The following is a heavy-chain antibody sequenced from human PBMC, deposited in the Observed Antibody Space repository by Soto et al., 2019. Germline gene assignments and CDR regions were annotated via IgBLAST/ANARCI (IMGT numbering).Heavy chain of an antibody. V-gene: IGHV4-30-4*01. D-gene: IGHD3-10*01. Sequence: QVQLQESGPGLVKPSQTLSLTSTVSGGSISGGDYYWSWIRQPPGKGLEWIGYIYYSGSTYYNPSLKSRVTISVDTSKNKFSLKLSSVTAADTAVYYCARGSMVRGVIHWFDPWGQGTLVTVSS. CDR3: ARGSMVRGVIHWFDP. CDR2: IYYSGST. CDR1: GGSISGGDYY. J-gene: IGHJ5*02.